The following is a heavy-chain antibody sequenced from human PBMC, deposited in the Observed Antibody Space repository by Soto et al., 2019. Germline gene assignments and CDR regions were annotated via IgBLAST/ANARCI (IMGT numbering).Heavy chain of an antibody. D-gene: IGHD3-16*01. Sequence: EVQLLESGGGLVMPEEYLRLSCAASGYTFIGYNMKWVRQAPGKGLEWVASISTSSIEIFYSDLVRGRFTIFRDNARNSLYLQMNSLRAVDTAVYYCATIGHHDRFDVWGQGTTVTVSS. J-gene: IGHJ3*01. CDR3: ATIGHHDRFDV. V-gene: IGHV3-21*06. CDR2: ISTSSIEI. CDR1: GYTFIGYN.